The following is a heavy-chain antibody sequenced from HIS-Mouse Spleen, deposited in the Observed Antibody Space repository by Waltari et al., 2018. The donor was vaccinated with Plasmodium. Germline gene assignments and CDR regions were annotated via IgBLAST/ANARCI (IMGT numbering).Heavy chain of an antibody. D-gene: IGHD3-3*01. CDR3: ARDTRLEVRSYWYFDL. CDR1: GFTFSSYS. J-gene: IGHJ2*01. Sequence: AASGFTFSSYSMNWVRQAPGKGLEWVSSISSSSSYIYYADSVKGRFTISRNNAKNSLYLQMNSLRAEDTAVYYCARDTRLEVRSYWYFDLWGRGTLVTVSS. CDR2: ISSSSSYI. V-gene: IGHV3-21*01.